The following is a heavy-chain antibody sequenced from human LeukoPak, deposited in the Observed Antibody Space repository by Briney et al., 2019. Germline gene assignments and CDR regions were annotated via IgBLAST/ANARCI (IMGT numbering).Heavy chain of an antibody. CDR1: GGSFSGYY. CDR3: ARYYDSSGSLDY. D-gene: IGHD3-22*01. J-gene: IGHJ4*02. V-gene: IGHV4-59*01. Sequence: PSETLSLTCAVYGGSFSGYYWSWMRQPPGKGLEWIGYIYYSGSTNYNPSLKSRVTISVDTSKNQFSLKVTSVTAADTAVYYCARYYDSSGSLDYWGQGTLVTVSS. CDR2: IYYSGST.